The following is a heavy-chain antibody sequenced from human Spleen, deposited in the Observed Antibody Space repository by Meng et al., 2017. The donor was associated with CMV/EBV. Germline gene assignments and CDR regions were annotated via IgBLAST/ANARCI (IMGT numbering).Heavy chain of an antibody. CDR3: AKATFITMLVVIKVGGAFDF. V-gene: IGHV3-23*01. J-gene: IGHJ3*01. CDR2: ITGSGGST. Sequence: GESLKISCAASGFAFSSCAMSWVRQAPGKGLEWVSVITGSGGSTYYADSVKGRFTISRDNSKNTLYLQMNSLRAEDTAVYYWAKATFITMLVVIKVGGAFDFWGQGTMVTVSS. D-gene: IGHD3-22*01. CDR1: GFAFSSCA.